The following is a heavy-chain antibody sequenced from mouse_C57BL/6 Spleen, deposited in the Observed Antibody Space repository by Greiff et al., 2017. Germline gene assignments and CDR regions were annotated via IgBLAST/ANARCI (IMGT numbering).Heavy chain of an antibody. CDR3: ARGVGAIRWRDYALDY. J-gene: IGHJ4*01. CDR1: GFNIKNTY. V-gene: IGHV14-3*01. Sequence: EVQLQQSVAELVRPGASVKLSCTASGFNIKNTYMHWVKQRPEQGLEWIGRIDPANGNTKYATKFQGKATITADTSSNKDYLHLSSLPSADTAIYYGARGVGAIRWRDYALDYWGQGTSVTVSS. D-gene: IGHD1-1*01. CDR2: IDPANGNT.